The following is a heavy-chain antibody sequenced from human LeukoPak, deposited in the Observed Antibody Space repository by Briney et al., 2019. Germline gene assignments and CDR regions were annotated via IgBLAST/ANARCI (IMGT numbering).Heavy chain of an antibody. Sequence: GGSLRLSCAASGFTFSSYWMSWVRQAPGKGLEWVASVRQDGSEKYYVDSVKGRFTISRDNAKNSMFLQMNSLRAEDTAVYYCARDRAVGETYFDYWGQGTVVTVSS. CDR1: GFTFSSYW. D-gene: IGHD2-2*01. J-gene: IGHJ4*02. CDR2: VRQDGSEK. V-gene: IGHV3-7*04. CDR3: ARDRAVGETYFDY.